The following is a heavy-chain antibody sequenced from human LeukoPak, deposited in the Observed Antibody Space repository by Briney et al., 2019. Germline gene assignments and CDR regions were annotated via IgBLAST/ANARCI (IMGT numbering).Heavy chain of an antibody. J-gene: IGHJ4*02. CDR1: GYTFTSYA. D-gene: IGHD2-21*02. CDR2: INAGNGNT. V-gene: IGHV1-3*01. CDR3: ARGDCGGDCEAPYYFDY. Sequence: ASVKVSCKASGYTFTSYAMHWVRQAPGQRLEWMGWINAGNGNTKYSQKFQGRVTITRDTSASTAYMELSSLRSEDTAVYYCARGDCGGDCEAPYYFDYWGQGTLVTVSS.